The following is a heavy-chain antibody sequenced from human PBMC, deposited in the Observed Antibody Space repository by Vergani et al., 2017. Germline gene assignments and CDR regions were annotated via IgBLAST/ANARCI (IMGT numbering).Heavy chain of an antibody. CDR1: GGTFSSYA. V-gene: IGHV1-69*04. J-gene: IGHJ4*02. Sequence: QVQLVQSGAEVKKPGSSVKVSCKASGGTFSSYAISWVRQAPGQGLEWMGRIIPILGIANYAQKFQGRVTITADKSTSTAYMELSSLRSEDTAVYYCARDAVEMATIGGALDYWGQGTLVTVSS. D-gene: IGHD5-24*01. CDR3: ARDAVEMATIGGALDY. CDR2: IIPILGIA.